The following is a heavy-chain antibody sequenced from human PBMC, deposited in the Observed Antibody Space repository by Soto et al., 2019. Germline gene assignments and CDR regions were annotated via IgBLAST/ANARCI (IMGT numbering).Heavy chain of an antibody. CDR2: IKQDGSEK. D-gene: IGHD6-6*01. Sequence: GGSLRLSCAASGFTFSSYWMSWVRQAPGKGLEWVANIKQDGSEKYYVDSVKGRFTIPRDNAKNSLYLQMNSLRAEDTAVYYCARDTAYSSSSKHYYYGMDVWGQGTTVTVSS. CDR3: ARDTAYSSSSKHYYYGMDV. CDR1: GFTFSSYW. V-gene: IGHV3-7*01. J-gene: IGHJ6*02.